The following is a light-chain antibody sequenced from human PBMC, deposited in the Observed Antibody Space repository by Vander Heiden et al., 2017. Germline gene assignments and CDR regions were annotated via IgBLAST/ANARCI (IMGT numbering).Light chain of an antibody. Sequence: IQMAQSPSSLSASVGDRVTITCRASQSISSYLHWYQQIPGKAPKLLIYAASSLQSGVPQRLSGSGSGTDFTLTISRMQTEDFATYYCQQWDSTPSFGGGTKVELK. CDR1: QSISSY. CDR2: AAS. CDR3: QQWDSTPS. J-gene: IGKJ4*01. V-gene: IGKV1-39*01.